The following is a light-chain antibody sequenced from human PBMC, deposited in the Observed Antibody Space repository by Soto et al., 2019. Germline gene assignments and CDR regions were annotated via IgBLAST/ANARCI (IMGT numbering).Light chain of an antibody. CDR3: SSYTSTSPFV. V-gene: IGLV2-14*01. CDR1: SSDVGGYNY. CDR2: DVS. J-gene: IGLJ1*01. Sequence: QSALTQPASVSGSPGQSITISCTGTSSDVGGYNYVSWYQQLPGKAPKLRIFDVSNRPSGVSRRFSGSKSGHTASLTISGLQAEDEADYYCSSYTSTSPFVFGTGTKRTVL.